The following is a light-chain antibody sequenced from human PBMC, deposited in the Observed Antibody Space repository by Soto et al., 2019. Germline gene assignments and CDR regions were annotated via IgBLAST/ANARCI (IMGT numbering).Light chain of an antibody. Sequence: EIVMTQSPATLFVSPGERATLSCRASQSISSELAWYQQKPGQPPRLLIYSASTRATGVPARFPGSGSGSEFTLTVSGLQSEDFAVYYCQQSHNWPLTFGQGTRLEI. CDR3: QQSHNWPLT. CDR1: QSISSE. J-gene: IGKJ2*01. CDR2: SAS. V-gene: IGKV3-15*01.